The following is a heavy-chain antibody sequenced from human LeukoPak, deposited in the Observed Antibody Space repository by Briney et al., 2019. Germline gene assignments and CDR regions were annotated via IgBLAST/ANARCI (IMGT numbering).Heavy chain of an antibody. CDR1: GFTFSSYP. Sequence: PGGSLRLSCAAPGFTFSSYPMSWVRQAPGKGLEWVSAISGSGGSTYYADSVKGRFTISRDNSKNTLYLQMNSLRAEDTAVYYCAKDHGFPNNWFDPWGQGTLVTVSS. J-gene: IGHJ5*02. D-gene: IGHD3-10*01. V-gene: IGHV3-23*01. CDR2: ISGSGGST. CDR3: AKDHGFPNNWFDP.